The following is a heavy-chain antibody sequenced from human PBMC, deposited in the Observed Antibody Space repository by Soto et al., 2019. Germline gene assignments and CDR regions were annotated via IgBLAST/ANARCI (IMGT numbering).Heavy chain of an antibody. D-gene: IGHD4-17*01. CDR3: ARGSPTTVTTWFDP. CDR2: IIPVFGKA. CDR1: GGTLSNFA. J-gene: IGHJ5*02. V-gene: IGHV1-69*01. Sequence: QLQLVQSGAEVKKPGSSVKVSCKASGGTLSNFAINWVRQAPGQGLEWMGGIIPVFGKAKYARKFQGRVHFTADESTSTAYMEVASLTSEDTAVYYCARGSPTTVTTWFDPWGQGTLVTVSS.